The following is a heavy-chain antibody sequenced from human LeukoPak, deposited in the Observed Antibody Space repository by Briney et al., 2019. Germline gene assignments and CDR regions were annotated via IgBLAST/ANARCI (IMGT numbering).Heavy chain of an antibody. CDR2: IYYSGST. V-gene: IGHV4-39*07. CDR3: AREAWEMATILDY. Sequence: SETLSLTCTVSGGSISSSSYYWGWIRQPPGKGLEWIGSIYYSGSTNYNPSLKSRVTISVDTSKNQFSLKLSSVTAADTAVYYCAREAWEMATILDYWGQGTLVTVSS. D-gene: IGHD5-24*01. CDR1: GGSISSSSYY. J-gene: IGHJ4*02.